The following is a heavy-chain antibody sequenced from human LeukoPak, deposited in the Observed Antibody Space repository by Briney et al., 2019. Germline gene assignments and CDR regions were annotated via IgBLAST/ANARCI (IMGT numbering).Heavy chain of an antibody. CDR1: GYSISSGYY. D-gene: IGHD3-10*01. CDR2: IYHSGNT. J-gene: IGHJ4*02. V-gene: IGHV4-38-2*02. Sequence: SETLSLTCTVSGYSISSGYYWGCIRQPPGKGLEWIGSIYHSGNTYHNPSLKSRVTISMDTSKNQFSLKLSSVTAADTAVYYCARGTYSGNDYWGQGTLVTVSS. CDR3: ARGTYSGNDY.